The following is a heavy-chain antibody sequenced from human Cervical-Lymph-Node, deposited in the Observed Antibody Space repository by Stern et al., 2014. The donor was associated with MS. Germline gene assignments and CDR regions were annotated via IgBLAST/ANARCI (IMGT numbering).Heavy chain of an antibody. V-gene: IGHV3-23*04. CDR1: EFTFSTYA. D-gene: IGHD5-18*01. J-gene: IGHJ4*02. CDR2: ISASGNST. Sequence: EMQLVESGGCLAHPGRSLRLSCAASEFTFSTYAMTWVRQAPGKGLEWVATISASGNSTYFADSVKGRFTVSRDNSNNTVYLQMSNLTAEDTAIYFCAKDDGYIGFDYWGQGTPVTVSS. CDR3: AKDDGYIGFDY.